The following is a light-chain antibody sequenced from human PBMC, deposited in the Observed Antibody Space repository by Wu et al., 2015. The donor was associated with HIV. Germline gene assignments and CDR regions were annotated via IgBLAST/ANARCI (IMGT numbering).Light chain of an antibody. Sequence: EIVLTQSPGTLSLSPGERATLSCRASESLSSTYLAWYQHKPGQPPRLLIYGGSRRATGIPDRFSGSGSGTDFSLTISRLEPEDFAVYYCQQYGSSPLVTFGQGTRLEIK. CDR1: ESLSSTY. CDR2: GGS. CDR3: QQYGSSPLVT. J-gene: IGKJ5*01. V-gene: IGKV3-20*01.